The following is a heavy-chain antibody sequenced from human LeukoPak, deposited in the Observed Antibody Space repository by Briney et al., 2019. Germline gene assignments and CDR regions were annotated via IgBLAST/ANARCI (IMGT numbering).Heavy chain of an antibody. D-gene: IGHD3-22*01. Sequence: PSETLSLTCTVSGGSISSSSYYWGWIRQPPGKGLEWIGSIYYSGSTYYSPSLKSRVTISLDTSRNQFSLKLSSVTAADTAVYYCARGPYDSSGYWYDYWGQGTLVTVSS. J-gene: IGHJ4*02. CDR2: IYYSGST. CDR1: GGSISSSSYY. V-gene: IGHV4-39*07. CDR3: ARGPYDSSGYWYDY.